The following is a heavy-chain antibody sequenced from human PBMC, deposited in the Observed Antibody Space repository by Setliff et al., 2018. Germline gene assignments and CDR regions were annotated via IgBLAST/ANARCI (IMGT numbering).Heavy chain of an antibody. Sequence: PGGSLRLSCAASGFTFDDYAMHWVRQAPGMGLDWVSSFRGGGGPTYYADSVKGRFTISRDNAKNSLYLQMNSLRAEDTAVYYCARDGGEYWGQGTLVTVSS. CDR1: GFTFDDYA. V-gene: IGHV3-23*01. D-gene: IGHD3-16*01. CDR2: FRGGGGPT. J-gene: IGHJ4*02. CDR3: ARDGGEY.